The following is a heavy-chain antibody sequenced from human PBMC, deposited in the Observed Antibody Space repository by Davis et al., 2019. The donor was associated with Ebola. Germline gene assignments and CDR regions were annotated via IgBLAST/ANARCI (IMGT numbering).Heavy chain of an antibody. V-gene: IGHV3-73*01. CDR2: IRSKRNNYAT. D-gene: IGHD4-23*01. Sequence: GGSLRLSCATSAFPFTGSVIHWVRQASGKGLEWVGRIRSKRNNYATDYGTSVKGRFTISRDDSRNTAYLQMNSLKIEDTAIYYCTRPTTVVLYGMDVWGQGTTVTVSS. CDR1: AFPFTGSV. CDR3: TRPTTVVLYGMDV. J-gene: IGHJ6*02.